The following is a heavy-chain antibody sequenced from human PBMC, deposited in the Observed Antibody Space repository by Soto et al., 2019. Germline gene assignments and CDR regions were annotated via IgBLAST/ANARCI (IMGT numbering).Heavy chain of an antibody. Sequence: PGGSLRLSCAAAGFAFSTYAMTWVRQAPGKGLEWVSVISGSGGSTYYADSVKGRFTISRDNSKNTLYLQMNSLRAEDTAVYYCAKDWRKIAVAGTGYFQHWGQGTLVTVSS. CDR3: AKDWRKIAVAGTGYFQH. V-gene: IGHV3-23*01. J-gene: IGHJ1*01. D-gene: IGHD6-19*01. CDR2: ISGSGGST. CDR1: GFAFSTYA.